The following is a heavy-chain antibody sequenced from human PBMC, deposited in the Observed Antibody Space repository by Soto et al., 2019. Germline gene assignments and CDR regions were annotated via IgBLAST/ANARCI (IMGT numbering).Heavy chain of an antibody. V-gene: IGHV4-30-4*01. CDR3: ARGRYCLTGRCFPNWFDS. CDR2: IYKSTTT. J-gene: IGHJ5*01. D-gene: IGHD2-15*01. Sequence: SETLSLTCSVSGDSISTVDYFWAWIRQPPGQALEYIGYIYKSTTTYYNPSFESRVAISLDTSKSQFPLNVTSVTAADTAVYFCARGRYCLTGRCFPNWFDSWGQGALVTVSS. CDR1: GDSISTVDYF.